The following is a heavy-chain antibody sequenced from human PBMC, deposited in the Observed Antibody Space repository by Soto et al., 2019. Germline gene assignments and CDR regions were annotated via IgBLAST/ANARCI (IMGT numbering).Heavy chain of an antibody. Sequence: GGSLRLSCAISGFSVSSNYLSWVRQAPGKGLEWVSVHYSGGSTYYADSVQGRFTISRDKSNNTLYLQMRRVRAGDTAVYFCARHRHPRGTVGATSPLDPWGQGTQVTVSS. CDR3: ARHRHPRGTVGATSPLDP. V-gene: IGHV3-53*01. CDR1: GFSVSSNY. CDR2: HYSGGST. D-gene: IGHD1-26*01. J-gene: IGHJ5*02.